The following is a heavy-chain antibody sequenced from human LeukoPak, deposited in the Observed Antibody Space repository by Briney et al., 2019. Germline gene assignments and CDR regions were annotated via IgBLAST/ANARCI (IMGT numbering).Heavy chain of an antibody. Sequence: GGSLRLSCAASGFTFSSYAMSWVRQAPGKGLEWVSAISGNGGSTYYADSVKGRFTISRDNSKNTLYLQMNSLRAEDTAVYYCAKMVLWFGELMPAEFDYWGQGTLVTVSS. CDR3: AKMVLWFGELMPAEFDY. J-gene: IGHJ4*02. CDR1: GFTFSSYA. D-gene: IGHD3-10*01. CDR2: ISGNGGST. V-gene: IGHV3-23*01.